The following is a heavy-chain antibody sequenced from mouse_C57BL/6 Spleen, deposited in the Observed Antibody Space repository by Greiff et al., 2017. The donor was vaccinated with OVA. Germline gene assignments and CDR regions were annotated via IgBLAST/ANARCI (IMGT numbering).Heavy chain of an antibody. CDR1: GFTFSDAW. CDR3: SREDY. J-gene: IGHJ4*01. CDR2: ISNKANNHSS. Sequence: EVQLMESGGGLVQPGGSMKLSCAASGFTFSDAWMDWVRQSPEQGLEWVAEISNKANNHSSYYAVSVKGRFTISRDDSKSRVYLQMNSLRAEDTGIYYCSREDYWGQGTSVTVSS. V-gene: IGHV6-6*01.